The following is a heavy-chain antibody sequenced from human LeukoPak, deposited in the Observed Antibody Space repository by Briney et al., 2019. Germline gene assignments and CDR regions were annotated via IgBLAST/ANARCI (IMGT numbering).Heavy chain of an antibody. V-gene: IGHV4-59*01. D-gene: IGHD5-18*01. CDR3: ARALRGYSYGFDY. Sequence: PSETLSLTCTVSGGSISSYYWSWMRQPPGKGREGIGDIYYSGSSNDNTFLKSRVTISVDTSKNPFSLKLRSVTAADTAVYHCARALRGYSYGFDYWGQGTLATVSS. CDR2: IYYSGSS. J-gene: IGHJ4*02. CDR1: GGSISSYY.